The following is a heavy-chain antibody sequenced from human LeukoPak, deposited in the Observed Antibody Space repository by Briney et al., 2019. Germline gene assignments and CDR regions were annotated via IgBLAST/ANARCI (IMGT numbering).Heavy chain of an antibody. D-gene: IGHD2-8*01. CDR1: GGSISSDGYY. V-gene: IGHV4-31*03. CDR3: ARSGVLDAFDI. Sequence: SETLSLTCTVSGGSISSDGYYWSWIRQHPGKGLEWIGYIYYSGSTYYNPSLKSRVTISVDTSKNQFSLKLSSVTAADTAVYYFARSGVLDAFDIWGQGTMVTVSS. J-gene: IGHJ3*02. CDR2: IYYSGST.